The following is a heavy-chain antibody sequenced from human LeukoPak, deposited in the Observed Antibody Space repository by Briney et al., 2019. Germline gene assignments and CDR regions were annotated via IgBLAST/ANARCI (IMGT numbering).Heavy chain of an antibody. Sequence: GGSLRLSCAASGFTFSSYAMSWVRQAPGKGLEWVSSISGSGGSTYYADSVKGRFTISRDNSKNTLYVQVNSLGTEDTAAYYCAKGSYYDSSGSFYFDYWGQGTLVTVSS. CDR2: ISGSGGST. D-gene: IGHD3-22*01. CDR1: GFTFSSYA. CDR3: AKGSYYDSSGSFYFDY. V-gene: IGHV3-23*01. J-gene: IGHJ4*02.